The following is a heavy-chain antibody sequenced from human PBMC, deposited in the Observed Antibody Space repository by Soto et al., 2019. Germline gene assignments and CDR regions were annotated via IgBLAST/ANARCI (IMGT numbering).Heavy chain of an antibody. J-gene: IGHJ4*02. CDR3: RRDPELSAAPRPFEY. CDR2: IRSRTYGGPT. V-gene: IGHV3-49*03. CDR1: GFMFGDHA. Sequence: GGSLRLSCTTSGFMFGDHAMSWFRQAPGKGLEWVGFIRSRTYGGPTEYAASVKGRFTISRDDSKSIAYLQMNSLKTEDTAIYYCRRDPELSAAPRPFEYWCQGSLVSVS. D-gene: IGHD2-15*01.